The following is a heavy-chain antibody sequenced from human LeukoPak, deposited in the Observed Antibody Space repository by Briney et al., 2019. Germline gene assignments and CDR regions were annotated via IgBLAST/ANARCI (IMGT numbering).Heavy chain of an antibody. CDR2: FDHEDGET. D-gene: IGHD6-19*01. V-gene: IGHV1-24*01. Sequence: ASVKVSCKVSGYTLTELSMHWVRRAPGKGLEWMGGFDHEDGETIYAQKFQGRVTMTEDTSTDTAYMELGSLRSEDTAVYYCATSAHSGWYAFDIWGQGTMVTVSS. J-gene: IGHJ3*02. CDR1: GYTLTELS. CDR3: ATSAHSGWYAFDI.